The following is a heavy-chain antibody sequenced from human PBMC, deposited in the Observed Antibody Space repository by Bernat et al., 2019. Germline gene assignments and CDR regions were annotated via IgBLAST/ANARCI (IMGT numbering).Heavy chain of an antibody. V-gene: IGHV1-69*02. D-gene: IGHD2-15*01. CDR2: IIPILGID. CDR3: ERVSGGSNGSFDY. Sequence: QVQLVQSGAEVKKPGSSVKVSCKASGGPFSSYTICWVRQAPGQGLEWMGRIIPILGIDNYAQKFQGRVTITADNSTSTAYMELSSLRSEDTAVYYCERVSGGSNGSFDYWGQGTLVTVSS. CDR1: GGPFSSYT. J-gene: IGHJ4*02.